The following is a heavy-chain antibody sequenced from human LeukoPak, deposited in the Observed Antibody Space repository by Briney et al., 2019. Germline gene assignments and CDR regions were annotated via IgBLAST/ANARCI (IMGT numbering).Heavy chain of an antibody. CDR1: GFTFSSYG. CDR2: IIASGGST. D-gene: IGHD3-22*01. V-gene: IGHV3-23*01. Sequence: GGSLRLSCAASGFTFSSYGMHWVRQAPGEGLEWVSAIIASGGSTYYADSVTGRLTISRDNPKNTTYLQTNSQRAEDTAVYYCAKDEIQWLLQGGAFDYWGQGTLVTVSS. J-gene: IGHJ4*02. CDR3: AKDEIQWLLQGGAFDY.